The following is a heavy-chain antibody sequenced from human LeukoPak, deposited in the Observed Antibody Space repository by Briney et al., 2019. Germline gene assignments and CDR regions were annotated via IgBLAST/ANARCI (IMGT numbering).Heavy chain of an antibody. J-gene: IGHJ4*02. CDR3: AKHIIVGTTKSMDS. V-gene: IGHV3-23*01. CDR1: GFTFSSYA. Sequence: GGSLRLSCAASGFTFSSYAMSWVRQAPGKGLEWVSAISTSASDTYYTDSVKGRFTISRDNSENTLFLQMNSLRAEDTAVYYCAKHIIVGTTKSMDSWGQGTLVTVSS. CDR2: ISTSASDT. D-gene: IGHD1-26*01.